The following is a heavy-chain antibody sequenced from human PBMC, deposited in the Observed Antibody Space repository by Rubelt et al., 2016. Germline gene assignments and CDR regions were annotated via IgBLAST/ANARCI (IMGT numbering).Heavy chain of an antibody. J-gene: IGHJ4*02. CDR2: YDGSNK. CDR3: ARAGGDIVVVPAASIDY. D-gene: IGHD2-2*01. V-gene: IGHV3-30*01. Sequence: YDGSNKYYADSVKGRFTISRDNSKNTLYLQMNSLRAEDTAVYYCARAGGDIVVVPAASIDYWGQGTLVTVSS.